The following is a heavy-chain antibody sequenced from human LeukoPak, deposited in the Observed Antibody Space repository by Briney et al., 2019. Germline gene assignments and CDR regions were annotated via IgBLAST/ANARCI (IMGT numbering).Heavy chain of an antibody. Sequence: GGSLRLSCAASGFTFNNYAMGWVRQAPGKGLEWVSTISSSGGRTYYADSVKGRFTFSRDDSKNTLYLQMNSLRAEDTAVYYCTKEGGLYDSGGYFDYWGQGTLVTVSS. CDR1: GFTFNNYA. D-gene: IGHD3-3*01. CDR2: ISSSGGRT. CDR3: TKEGGLYDSGGYFDY. V-gene: IGHV3-23*01. J-gene: IGHJ4*02.